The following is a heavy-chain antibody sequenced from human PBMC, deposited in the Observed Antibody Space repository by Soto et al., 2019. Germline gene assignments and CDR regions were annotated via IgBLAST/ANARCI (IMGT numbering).Heavy chain of an antibody. CDR3: ARYSYSRTSGGGNWFDP. J-gene: IGHJ5*02. CDR1: GYTFTDFY. CDR2: FNPNSGGT. D-gene: IGHD6-6*01. V-gene: IGHV1-2*02. Sequence: QVQLVQSGAEVKKPGASVKVSCKASGYTFTDFYMHWVRQAPGQGLEWMGWFNPNSGGTNYAQKFQGRVTMTRDTSISTAYMELSRLRSDDTAVYYCARYSYSRTSGGGNWFDPWGQGTLVTVSS.